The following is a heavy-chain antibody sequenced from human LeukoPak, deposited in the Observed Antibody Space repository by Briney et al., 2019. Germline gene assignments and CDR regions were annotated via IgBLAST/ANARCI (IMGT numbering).Heavy chain of an antibody. V-gene: IGHV4-38-2*02. CDR3: ASLAVAGTVDY. CDR1: GYSISSGYY. Sequence: SETLSLTCTVSGYSISSGYYWGWIRQPPGKGLEWIGSIYHSGSTYYNPSLKSRVTISVDTSKNQFSLKLSSVTAADTAVYYCASLAVAGTVDYWGQGTLVTVSS. D-gene: IGHD6-19*01. CDR2: IYHSGST. J-gene: IGHJ4*02.